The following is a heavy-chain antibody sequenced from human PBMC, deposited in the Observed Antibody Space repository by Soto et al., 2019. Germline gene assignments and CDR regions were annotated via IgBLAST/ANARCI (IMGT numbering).Heavy chain of an antibody. V-gene: IGHV3-30-3*01. Sequence: LRLSCAASGFTFSSYAMHWVRQAPGKGLEWVAVISYDGSNKYYADSVKGRFTISRDNSKNTLYLQTNSLRAEDTAVYYCAKGRLRGLNNGNFDSWGQGTLVTVSS. CDR1: GFTFSSYA. CDR2: ISYDGSNK. CDR3: AKGRLRGLNNGNFDS. D-gene: IGHD1-20*01. J-gene: IGHJ4*02.